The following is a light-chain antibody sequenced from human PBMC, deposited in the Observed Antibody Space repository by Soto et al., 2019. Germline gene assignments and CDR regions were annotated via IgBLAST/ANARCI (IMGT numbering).Light chain of an antibody. CDR3: GTWDSSLTAYV. CDR1: SSKIENNY. J-gene: IGLJ1*01. Sequence: QSVLTQPPSVSAAPGQKVTISCSGSSSKIENNYVSWYQQLPGTAPKLLIYEDNKRPSGIPDRFSGSKSGTSTTLGITGLQTGDKADYYCGTWDSSLTAYVFGSGTKLTVL. V-gene: IGLV1-51*02. CDR2: EDN.